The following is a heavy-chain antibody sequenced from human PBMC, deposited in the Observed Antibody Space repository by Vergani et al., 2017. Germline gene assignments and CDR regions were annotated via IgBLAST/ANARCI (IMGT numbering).Heavy chain of an antibody. D-gene: IGHD5-24*01. V-gene: IGHV4-30-2*03. CDR2: IYYSGST. J-gene: IGHJ4*02. CDR1: GGSISSGGYS. Sequence: QLQLQESGSGLVKPSQTLSLTCAVSGGSISSGGYSWSWIRQPPGKGLEWIGSIYYSGSTYYNPSLKSRVTISVDTSKNQFSLKLSSVTAADTAVYYCARQFRGLVDYWGQGTLVTVSS. CDR3: ARQFRGLVDY.